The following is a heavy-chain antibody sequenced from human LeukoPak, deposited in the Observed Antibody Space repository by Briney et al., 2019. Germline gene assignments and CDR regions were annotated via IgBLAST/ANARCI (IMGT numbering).Heavy chain of an antibody. CDR2: IKQDGSEK. J-gene: IGHJ4*02. V-gene: IGHV3-7*01. Sequence: GGSLRLSCAASGFTFSSYWMSWVRQAPGKGLEWVANIKQDGSEKYYVDSVKGRFTISRDNAKNSLYLQRNSLRAEDTAVYYCASQMKNYDFWSGYFDYWGQGTLVTVSS. CDR1: GFTFSSYW. CDR3: ASQMKNYDFWSGYFDY. D-gene: IGHD3-3*01.